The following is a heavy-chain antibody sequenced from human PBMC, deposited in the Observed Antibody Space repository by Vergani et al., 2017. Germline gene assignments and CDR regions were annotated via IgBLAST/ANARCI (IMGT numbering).Heavy chain of an antibody. V-gene: IGHV3-21*02. Sequence: VQPVESGGGLVKPGGSLRLSCEGSGFTFKNNTMTWVRQAPGKGLEWVSSISSSSAYLHYADSVKGRFTISRDNAKKSLFLQMNNLRADDTAVYYCASRVSANGGLDTWGQGTLVTVSS. J-gene: IGHJ5*02. CDR3: ASRVSANGGLDT. CDR2: ISSSSAYL. D-gene: IGHD2-15*01. CDR1: GFTFKNNT.